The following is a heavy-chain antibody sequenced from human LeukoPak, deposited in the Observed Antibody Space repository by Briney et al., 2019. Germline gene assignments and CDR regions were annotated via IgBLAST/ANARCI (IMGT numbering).Heavy chain of an antibody. J-gene: IGHJ4*02. Sequence: ASVKVSCKASGYTFTSYAMHWVRQAPGQRLEWMGWINAGNGNTKYSQKFQGRVTITRDTSASTAYMELSSLRSEDTAVYYCARGYYDSRGYSGRSYWGQGTLVTVSS. D-gene: IGHD3-22*01. CDR2: INAGNGNT. V-gene: IGHV1-3*01. CDR1: GYTFTSYA. CDR3: ARGYYDSRGYSGRSY.